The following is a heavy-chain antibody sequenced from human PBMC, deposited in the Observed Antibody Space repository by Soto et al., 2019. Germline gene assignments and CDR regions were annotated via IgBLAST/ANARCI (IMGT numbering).Heavy chain of an antibody. Sequence: ELQLVESGGGLVQPGRSLRLSCATSGFTFDDFAMHWVRQAPGKGLEWVSGIDWNSGTTVHADSVQGSLSISRDNARNSLYLPMHSLRPEDTALYYCVKGRGPYEVKYGMDGWGQGTTVIVSS. CDR3: VKGRGPYEVKYGMDG. J-gene: IGHJ6*02. CDR2: IDWNSGTT. CDR1: GFTFDDFA. D-gene: IGHD2-21*01. V-gene: IGHV3-9*01.